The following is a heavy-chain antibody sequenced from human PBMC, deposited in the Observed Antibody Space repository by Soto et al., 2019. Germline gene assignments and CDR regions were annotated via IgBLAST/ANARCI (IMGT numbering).Heavy chain of an antibody. CDR1: GGTFSSYA. CDR3: AREVMDTAVGGYFDY. CDR2: IIPIFGTA. J-gene: IGHJ4*02. V-gene: IGHV1-69*13. Sequence: SVKVSCKASGGTFSSYAISWVRQAPGQGLEWMGGIIPIFGTANYAQKFQGRVTITADESTSTAYMELSSLRSEDTAVYYCAREVMDTAVGGYFDYWGQGTLVTV. D-gene: IGHD5-18*01.